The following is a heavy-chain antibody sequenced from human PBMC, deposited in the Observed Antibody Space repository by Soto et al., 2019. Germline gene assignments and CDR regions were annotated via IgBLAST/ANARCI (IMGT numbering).Heavy chain of an antibody. J-gene: IGHJ3*01. Sequence: DVQLVESGGGLIQPAESPRLSCAAFGLTISGKKYVAWVRQAPGKGLEWVSALYDVDGSFYADSVTGRFTTSSDSSKTTVYLQMNDLRPDDTAVYYCATWHEREHAFDVWGQGTTVTISS. CDR2: LYDVDGS. V-gene: IGHV3-53*01. CDR3: ATWHEREHAFDV. D-gene: IGHD1-1*01. CDR1: GLTISGKKY.